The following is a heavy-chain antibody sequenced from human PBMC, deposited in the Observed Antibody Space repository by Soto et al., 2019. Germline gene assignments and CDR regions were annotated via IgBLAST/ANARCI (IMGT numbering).Heavy chain of an antibody. CDR1: GFTFSTSW. J-gene: IGHJ4*02. CDR2: IKQDGSAQ. Sequence: HPGGSLRLSCAASGFTFSTSWMTWVRQAPGKGLEWVANIKQDGSAQYYVDSLKGRFSVSRDNAKNSLYLQMDSLRADDTAMYYCVRDECKSGGYPDYFDYCGQGDVVTVSS. D-gene: IGHD6-19*01. CDR3: VRDECKSGGYPDYFDY. V-gene: IGHV3-7*01.